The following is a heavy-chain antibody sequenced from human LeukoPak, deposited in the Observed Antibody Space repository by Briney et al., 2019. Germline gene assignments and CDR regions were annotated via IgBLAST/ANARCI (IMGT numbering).Heavy chain of an antibody. Sequence: GASVKVSCKASGYTFTSYYMHWVRQAPGQGLEWMGIINPSGGSTSYAQKFQGRVTMTRDTSTSTVYMELSRLRSDDTAVYYCARRVAAAGREFDYWGQGTLVTVSS. CDR2: INPSGGST. D-gene: IGHD6-13*01. CDR1: GYTFTSYY. V-gene: IGHV1-46*01. J-gene: IGHJ4*02. CDR3: ARRVAAAGREFDY.